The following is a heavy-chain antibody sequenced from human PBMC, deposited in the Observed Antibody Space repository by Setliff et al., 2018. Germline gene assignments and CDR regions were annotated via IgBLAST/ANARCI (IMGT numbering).Heavy chain of an antibody. D-gene: IGHD3-22*01. Sequence: GASVKVSCKVSGYTLTELSMHWVRQAPGKGLEWMGGFDPEDGETIYAQKFQGRVTMTEDTSTDTAYMELSSLRSEDTAVYYCARRRYYYDSSGYRWGGFYFDPWGQGTLVTVSS. V-gene: IGHV1-24*01. CDR2: FDPEDGET. CDR1: GYTLTELS. J-gene: IGHJ5*02. CDR3: ARRRYYYDSSGYRWGGFYFDP.